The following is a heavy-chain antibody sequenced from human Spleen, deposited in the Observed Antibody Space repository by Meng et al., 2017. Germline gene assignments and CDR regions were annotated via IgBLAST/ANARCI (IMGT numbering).Heavy chain of an antibody. D-gene: IGHD3-10*01. CDR3: ARDFEVAMVRGAHPGGYFDY. V-gene: IGHV3-30*01. CDR2: ISYDGSNK. J-gene: IGHJ4*02. CDR1: GFTFSSYA. Sequence: GESLKISCATSGFTFSSYAMHWVRQAPGKGLEWVAVISYDGSNKYYADSVKGRFTISRDNSKNTLYLQMNSLRAEDTAVYYSARDFEVAMVRGAHPGGYFDYWGQGTLVTVSS.